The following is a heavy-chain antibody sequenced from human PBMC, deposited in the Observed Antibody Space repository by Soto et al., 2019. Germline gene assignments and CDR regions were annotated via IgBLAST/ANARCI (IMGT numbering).Heavy chain of an antibody. CDR3: AREVSGTCFDS. V-gene: IGHV3-53*01. J-gene: IGHJ4*02. Sequence: HPGGSLRLSCAASGFTVSTNYMNWVRQSPGRGLEWVSVTYTGGYTYYADSVKGRFTISRDISKNTLYLQMNSLRAEDTAVYFCAREVSGTCFDSWGPGTLVTV. CDR2: TYTGGYT. CDR1: GFTVSTNY. D-gene: IGHD1-7*01.